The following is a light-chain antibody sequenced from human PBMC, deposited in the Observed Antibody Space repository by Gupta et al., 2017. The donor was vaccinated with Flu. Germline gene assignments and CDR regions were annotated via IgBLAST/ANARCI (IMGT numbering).Light chain of an antibody. V-gene: IGKV3-15*01. Sequence: EIVMTQSPATLSVSPGERATLSCRASQSVSSNLAWYQQKPGQAPRLLIYGASTRATGIPARFSGSGSGTEFTLTISSLQSEDFAVYYLQQDNNWYTLGQGTKMEIK. CDR1: QSVSSN. CDR3: QQDNNWYT. J-gene: IGKJ2*01. CDR2: GAS.